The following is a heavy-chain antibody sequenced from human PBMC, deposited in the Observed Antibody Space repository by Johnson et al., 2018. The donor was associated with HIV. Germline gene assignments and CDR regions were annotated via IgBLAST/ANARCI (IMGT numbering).Heavy chain of an antibody. D-gene: IGHD6-19*01. CDR3: ARVGSSGWYEMDAFDI. CDR1: GFTVSSNY. J-gene: IGHJ3*02. V-gene: IGHV3-53*01. Sequence: VQLVESGGGLIQPGGSLRLSCAASGFTVSSNYMSWVRQAPGKGLEWVSVIYSGGSTYYADSVKGRFTISRDNSKNTLYLQMNSLRAEDTAVYYFARVGSSGWYEMDAFDIWGHGTMVTVAA. CDR2: IYSGGST.